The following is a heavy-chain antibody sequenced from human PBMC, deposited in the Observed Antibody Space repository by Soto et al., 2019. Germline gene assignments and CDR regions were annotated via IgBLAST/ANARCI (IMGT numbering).Heavy chain of an antibody. CDR3: ARGRYCSSTSCYRIHHNWFDP. D-gene: IGHD2-2*01. CDR2: MNPNSGNT. CDR1: GYTFTSYD. J-gene: IGHJ5*02. V-gene: IGHV1-8*01. Sequence: ASVKVSFKASGYTFTSYDINWLRQATGQGLEWMGWMNPNSGNTGYAQKFQGRVTMTRNTSISTAYMELSSLRSEDTAVYYCARGRYCSSTSCYRIHHNWFDPWGQGTLVTVSS.